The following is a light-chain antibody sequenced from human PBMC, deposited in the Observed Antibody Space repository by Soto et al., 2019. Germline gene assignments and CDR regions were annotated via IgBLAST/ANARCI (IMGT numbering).Light chain of an antibody. CDR3: ISYTSSSTHSVV. CDR2: EVS. Sequence: QPALTQPASVSGSPGQSITISCTGTSSDVGGYNYVSWYQQHPGKAPKLMIYEVSNRPSGVSNRFSGSKSGNTASLTISGLQAEDEADYYCISYTSSSTHSVVFGGGTQLTVL. V-gene: IGLV2-14*01. J-gene: IGLJ2*01. CDR1: SSDVGGYNY.